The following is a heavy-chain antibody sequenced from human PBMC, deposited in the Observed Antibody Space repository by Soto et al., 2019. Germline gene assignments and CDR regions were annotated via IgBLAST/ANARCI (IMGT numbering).Heavy chain of an antibody. J-gene: IGHJ2*01. CDR2: IGTVGDS. V-gene: IGHV3-13*01. Sequence: EENLVESGGALVQPGGSLRLSCAASGFSFGDNDMHWVRQRRGGGLEWVSGIGTVGDSYYVGSVKGRFTISRENATNSLHLQMNDLRVGDTAVYYCASGTSCNSVTCHRLGHFDLWGRGTLGTVSS. CDR1: GFSFGDND. CDR3: ASGTSCNSVTCHRLGHFDL. D-gene: IGHD2-2*01.